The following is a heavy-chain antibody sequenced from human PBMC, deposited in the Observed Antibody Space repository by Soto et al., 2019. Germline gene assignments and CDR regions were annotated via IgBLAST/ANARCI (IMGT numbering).Heavy chain of an antibody. CDR2: IYYSGST. V-gene: IGHV4-31*03. CDR1: GGSFSIGGYY. D-gene: IGHD2-8*02. Sequence: SETLSLTCTVSGGSFSIGGYYWSWIRQLPGKGLEWIGYIYYSGSTYYNPSLKRRFNISLDTSKNQFSLKLSSVTAADTAVYYCARATSFSGHHGYWGQGTLVTVSS. CDR3: ARATSFSGHHGY. J-gene: IGHJ4*02.